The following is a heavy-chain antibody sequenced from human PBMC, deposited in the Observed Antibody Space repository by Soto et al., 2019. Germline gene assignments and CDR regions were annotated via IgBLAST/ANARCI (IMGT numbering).Heavy chain of an antibody. CDR1: GFSVSSNY. D-gene: IGHD2-15*01. J-gene: IGHJ1*01. CDR2: IHNGGET. V-gene: IGHV3-66*01. CDR3: ARDSWSQY. Sequence: GGSLRLSCAASGFSVSSNYMNWVRQAPGKGLEWVSIIHNGGETYYADSVKDRFTVSRDNSKNTVFLQMNSLRVEDTAVYYCARDSWSQYWGQGTLVTVPS.